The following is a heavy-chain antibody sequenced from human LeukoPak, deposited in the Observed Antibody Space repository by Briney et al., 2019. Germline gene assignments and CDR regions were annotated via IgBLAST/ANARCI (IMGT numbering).Heavy chain of an antibody. V-gene: IGHV3-30*04. CDR3: ATGYSGYGYYYYGMDV. D-gene: IGHD5-12*01. J-gene: IGHJ6*02. CDR2: ISYDGSNE. CDR1: GFTFSSYA. Sequence: GGSLRLSCAASGFTFSSYAMHWVRQAPGKGLEWVAVISYDGSNEYYADSVKGRFTISRDNSKNTLYLQMNSLRAEDTAVYYCATGYSGYGYYYYGMDVWGQGTTVTVSS.